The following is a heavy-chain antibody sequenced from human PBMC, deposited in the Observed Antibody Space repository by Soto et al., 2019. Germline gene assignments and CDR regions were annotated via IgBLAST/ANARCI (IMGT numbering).Heavy chain of an antibody. CDR3: AAVGLATPPYYYYGMDV. D-gene: IGHD6-19*01. Sequence: ASVKVSCKASGYTFTSYGISWVRQAPGQGLEWMGWISAYNGNTNYAQKLQGRVTITTDTSTSTAYMELSSLRSEDTAVYYCAAVGLATPPYYYYGMDVWGQGTTVTVSS. CDR2: ISAYNGNT. CDR1: GYTFTSYG. J-gene: IGHJ6*02. V-gene: IGHV1-18*01.